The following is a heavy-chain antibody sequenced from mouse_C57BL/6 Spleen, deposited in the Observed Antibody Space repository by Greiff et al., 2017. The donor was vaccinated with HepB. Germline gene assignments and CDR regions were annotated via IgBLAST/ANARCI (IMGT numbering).Heavy chain of an antibody. CDR1: GYTFTDYY. J-gene: IGHJ2*01. CDR3: ASGSSYGYFDY. Sequence: EVQLQQSGPVLVKPGASVKMSCKASGYTFTDYYMNWVKQSHGKSLEWIGVINPYNGGTSYNQKFKGKATLTVDKSSRTAYMELNSLTSEDSAVYYCASGSSYGYFDYWAQGTTLTVSS. D-gene: IGHD1-1*01. V-gene: IGHV1-19*01. CDR2: INPYNGGT.